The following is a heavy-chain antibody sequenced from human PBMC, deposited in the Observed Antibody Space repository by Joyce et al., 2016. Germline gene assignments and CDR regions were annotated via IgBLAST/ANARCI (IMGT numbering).Heavy chain of an antibody. Sequence: EVQLVQSGVEVKKPGESLKISCKGSGYTFPNYWIAWVRQRPGKGLEWMGSIYPRDSDTKYGPSVEGQVTFSAEKSINTAYLQWSSLKASDTATYFCVRLGPYYFDHDQAFDIWGQGTVVIVSS. J-gene: IGHJ3*02. CDR2: IYPRDSDT. CDR1: GYTFPNYW. V-gene: IGHV5-51*01. CDR3: VRLGPYYFDHDQAFDI. D-gene: IGHD3-22*01.